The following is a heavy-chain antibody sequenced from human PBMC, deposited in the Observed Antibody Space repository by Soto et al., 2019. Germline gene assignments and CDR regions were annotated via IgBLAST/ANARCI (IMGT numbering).Heavy chain of an antibody. CDR1: GYTFTSYD. CDR3: ARSIGEAARHPYYYYYMDV. CDR2: IIPIFGNT. V-gene: IGHV1-8*01. J-gene: IGHJ6*03. D-gene: IGHD6-6*01. Sequence: ASVKVSCKASGYTFTSYDINWVRQATGQGLEWMGWIIPIFGNTSYAQKFQGRVTITTNKSTSTAYMELSSLRSEDTAVYYCARSIGEAARHPYYYYYMDVWGKGTTVTVSS.